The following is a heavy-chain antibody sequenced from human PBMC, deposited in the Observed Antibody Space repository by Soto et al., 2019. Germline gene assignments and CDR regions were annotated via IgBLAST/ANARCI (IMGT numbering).Heavy chain of an antibody. CDR1: GGSISTGGYY. CDR3: ARDYYECSGYYYTRDLFEI. D-gene: IGHD3-22*01. V-gene: IGHV4-31*03. CDR2: IYYSGST. J-gene: IGHJ3*02. Sequence: SLTCTFSGGSISTGGYYWSWILQHPGKGLEWIGYIYYSGSTYYNPSLKSRVTISVDTSKNQFSLKLSSVTAADTAVYYCARDYYECSGYYYTRDLFEICGQGTMVT.